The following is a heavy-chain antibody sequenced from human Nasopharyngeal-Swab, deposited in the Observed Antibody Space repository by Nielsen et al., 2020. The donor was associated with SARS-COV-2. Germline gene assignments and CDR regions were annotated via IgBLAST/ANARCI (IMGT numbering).Heavy chain of an antibody. CDR3: ARDGELSYPFWGYFQH. D-gene: IGHD3-10*01. CDR2: IYYSGST. Sequence: RQAPGKGLEWIGYIYYSGSTNYNPSLKSRVTISVDTSKNQFSLKLSSVTAADTAVYYCARDGELSYPFWGYFQHWGQGTLVTVSS. V-gene: IGHV4-59*01. J-gene: IGHJ1*01.